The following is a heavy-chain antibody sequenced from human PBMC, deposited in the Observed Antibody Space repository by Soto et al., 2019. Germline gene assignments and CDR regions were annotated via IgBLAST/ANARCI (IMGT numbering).Heavy chain of an antibody. CDR1: GGSXSRSSYY. D-gene: IGHD3-22*01. Sequence: LSLTCPVSGGSXSRSSYYWCWIRQPPGKGLEWIGSIYYSGSTYYNPSLKSRFTISVDTSKNQFSLKLSSVTAADTAVYYCARQLPRGYYDSSGPDAFDIWGQGTMGTVS. CDR3: ARQLPRGYYDSSGPDAFDI. V-gene: IGHV4-39*01. J-gene: IGHJ3*02. CDR2: IYYSGST.